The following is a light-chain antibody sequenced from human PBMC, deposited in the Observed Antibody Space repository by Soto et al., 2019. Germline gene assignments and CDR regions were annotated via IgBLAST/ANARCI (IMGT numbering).Light chain of an antibody. V-gene: IGLV3-1*01. CDR2: EDN. CDR3: QAWDSSTHYV. J-gene: IGLJ1*01. Sequence: SYELTQPPSVSVSPGQTASIPCSGDKLGDKYASWYQQRPGQSPVVVIYEDNKRPSGIPERFSGSNSGNTATLTISGTQATDEAGYYCQAWDSSTHYVFGTGTKVTVL. CDR1: KLGDKY.